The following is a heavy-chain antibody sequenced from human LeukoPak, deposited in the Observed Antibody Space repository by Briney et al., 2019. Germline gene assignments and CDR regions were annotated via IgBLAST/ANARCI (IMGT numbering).Heavy chain of an antibody. J-gene: IGHJ6*04. V-gene: IGHV3-11*06. CDR3: AREKLGTGAHYYYGMDV. CDR2: ISSSSYT. Sequence: GGSLRLSCAASGFTFSDYYMSWIRQAPGKGLEWVPYISSSSYTNYADSVKGRFTISRDNAKNSLYLQMNSLRAEDTAVYYCAREKLGTGAHYYYGMDVWGKGTTVTVSS. CDR1: GFTFSDYY. D-gene: IGHD1-26*01.